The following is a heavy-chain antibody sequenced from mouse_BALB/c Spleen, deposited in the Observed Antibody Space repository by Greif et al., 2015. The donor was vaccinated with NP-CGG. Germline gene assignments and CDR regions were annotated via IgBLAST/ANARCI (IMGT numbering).Heavy chain of an antibody. CDR1: GFTFSSYG. CDR3: ARQESFYAMDY. J-gene: IGHJ4*01. Sequence: EVNVVESGGDLVKPGGSLKLSCAASGFTFSSYGMSWVRQTPDKRLEWVATISSGGSYTYYPDSVKGRFTISRDNAKNALCLQMSGLKSEDTAMYYCARQESFYAMDYWGQGTSVTVSS. V-gene: IGHV5-6*01. CDR2: ISSGGSYT.